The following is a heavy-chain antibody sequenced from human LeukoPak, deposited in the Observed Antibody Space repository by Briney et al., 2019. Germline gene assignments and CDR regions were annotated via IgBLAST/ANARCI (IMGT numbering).Heavy chain of an antibody. V-gene: IGHV4-59*01. Sequence: SETLSLTCTVSGGSISSYYWSWIRQPPGKGLEWIGYLYYSGSTNYNPSLKSRVTISVDTSKNQFSLKLSSVTAADTAVYHCAREGTAMVSTHFDYWGQGTLVTVSS. CDR1: GGSISSYY. CDR3: AREGTAMVSTHFDY. D-gene: IGHD5-18*01. CDR2: LYYSGST. J-gene: IGHJ4*02.